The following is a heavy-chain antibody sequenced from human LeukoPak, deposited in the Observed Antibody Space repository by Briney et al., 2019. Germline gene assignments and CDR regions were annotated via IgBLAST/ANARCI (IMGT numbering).Heavy chain of an antibody. CDR2: FYYSGST. D-gene: IGHD6-19*01. Sequence: SETLSLTCTVSGGSISISNYYWGWLCQPPGKGLEWIGSFYYSGSTYYNPSLKSRVTISVDTSKSQFSLKLSSVTAADTAVYYCARKQWVMYYFDSWGQGTLVTVSS. J-gene: IGHJ4*02. V-gene: IGHV4-39*01. CDR3: ARKQWVMYYFDS. CDR1: GGSISISNYY.